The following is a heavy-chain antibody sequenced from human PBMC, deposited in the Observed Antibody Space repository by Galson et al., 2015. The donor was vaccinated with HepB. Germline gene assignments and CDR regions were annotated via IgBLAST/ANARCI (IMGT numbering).Heavy chain of an antibody. CDR2: ISGGTTYS. Sequence: SLRLSCAASGFIFSDYYMSWIRQAPGKGLEWLSYISGGTTYSNYADSVKGRFTIYRDKAKTSLYLHINSLRADDTAVYYCARVADSDYGDHTHFDYWGQGSLVTVSS. CDR3: ARVADSDYGDHTHFDY. J-gene: IGHJ4*02. CDR1: GFIFSDYY. V-gene: IGHV3-11*06. D-gene: IGHD4-17*01.